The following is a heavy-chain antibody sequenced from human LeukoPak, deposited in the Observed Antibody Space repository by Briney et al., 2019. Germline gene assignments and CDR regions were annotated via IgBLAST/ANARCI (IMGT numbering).Heavy chain of an antibody. V-gene: IGHV4-39*02. CDR1: GGSISSSSYY. CDR3: ARDVRAGYAKSSPGY. D-gene: IGHD2-2*01. Sequence: PSETLSLTCTVSGGSISSSSYYWGWIRQPPGKGLEWIGSIYYSGSTYYNPSLKSRVTISVDTSKNQFSLKLSSVTAADTAVYYCARDVRAGYAKSSPGYWGQGTLVTVSS. CDR2: IYYSGST. J-gene: IGHJ4*02.